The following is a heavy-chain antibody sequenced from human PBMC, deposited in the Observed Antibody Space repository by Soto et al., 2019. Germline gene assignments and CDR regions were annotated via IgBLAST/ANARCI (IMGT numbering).Heavy chain of an antibody. Sequence: SETLSLTCTVSGGSISSGDYYWSWIRQPPGKGLEWIGYIYYSGSTYYNPSLKSRVTISVDTSKNQFSLKLSSVTAADTAVYYCARDRDYYYGMDVWGQGTTVT. V-gene: IGHV4-30-4*01. J-gene: IGHJ6*02. CDR3: ARDRDYYYGMDV. CDR1: GGSISSGDYY. CDR2: IYYSGST.